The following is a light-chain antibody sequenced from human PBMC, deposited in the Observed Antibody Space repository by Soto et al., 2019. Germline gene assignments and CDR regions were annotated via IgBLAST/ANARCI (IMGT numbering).Light chain of an antibody. CDR2: EVS. Sequence: QSALTQPASVSGSPGQSITISCTGTSSDVGGYNHVSWYQQHPGKAPKLMIYEVSNRPSGVSNRFSGSKSGNTASLTISGLQAEDEADYYCSSYTSSSTYVFGTGTKLTVL. CDR1: SSDVGGYNH. V-gene: IGLV2-14*01. CDR3: SSYTSSSTYV. J-gene: IGLJ1*01.